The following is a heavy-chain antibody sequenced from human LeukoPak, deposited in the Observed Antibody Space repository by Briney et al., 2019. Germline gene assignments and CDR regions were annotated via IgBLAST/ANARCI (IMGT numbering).Heavy chain of an antibody. CDR3: AKEDQWLVGGLGMDV. J-gene: IGHJ6*02. CDR2: ISSSSSTI. Sequence: GGSLRLSCAASGFTFSSYSMNWVRQAPGKGLEWASYISSSSSTIYYADSVKGRFTISRDNAKNSLYLQMNSLRAEDTAVYYCAKEDQWLVGGLGMDVWGQGTTVTVSS. V-gene: IGHV3-48*04. CDR1: GFTFSSYS. D-gene: IGHD6-19*01.